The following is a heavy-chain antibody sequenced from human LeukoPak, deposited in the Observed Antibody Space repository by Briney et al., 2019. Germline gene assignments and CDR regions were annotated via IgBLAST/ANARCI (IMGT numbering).Heavy chain of an antibody. D-gene: IGHD6-19*01. V-gene: IGHV4-39*07. Sequence: PSETLSLTCTVSGGSISTSTYYWGWIRQPPGKGLEWIGSISYSGSTYNNPSLKSRVTISVDKSKNQFSLNLSSVSAADTAVYFCARVGRLAVAGMEVLGGMDVWGQGTTVTVSS. J-gene: IGHJ6*02. CDR1: GGSISTSTYY. CDR3: ARVGRLAVAGMEVLGGMDV. CDR2: ISYSGST.